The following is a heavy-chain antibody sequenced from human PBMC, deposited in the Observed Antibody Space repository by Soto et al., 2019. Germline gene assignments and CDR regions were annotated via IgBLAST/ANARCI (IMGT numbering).Heavy chain of an antibody. Sequence: QVQLVESGGGVVQPGRSLSLSCVGSGFSFSNYGMHWVRQAPGKGLEWVALISFDGNNKYYGDSVKGRFTISRDNSKNTLFVEMKSLRVEDTALYYCAKDSGSGWYEGGSDVWGQGTMVTVSS. V-gene: IGHV3-30*18. CDR3: AKDSGSGWYEGGSDV. J-gene: IGHJ3*01. D-gene: IGHD6-19*01. CDR2: ISFDGNNK. CDR1: GFSFSNYG.